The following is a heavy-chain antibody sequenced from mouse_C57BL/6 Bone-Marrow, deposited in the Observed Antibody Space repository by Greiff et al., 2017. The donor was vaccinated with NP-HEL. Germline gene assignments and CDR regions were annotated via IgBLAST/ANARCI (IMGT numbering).Heavy chain of an antibody. V-gene: IGHV14-4*01. J-gene: IGHJ3*01. CDR2: IDPENGDT. D-gene: IGHD2-4*01. Sequence: EVMLVESEAELVRPGASVKLSCTASGFNIKDDYMHWVKQRPEQGLEWIGWIDPENGDTEYASKFQGKATITADTSSNTAYLQLSSLTSEDTAVYYCTTNDYDGAWFAYWGQGTLVTVSA. CDR1: GFNIKDDY. CDR3: TTNDYDGAWFAY.